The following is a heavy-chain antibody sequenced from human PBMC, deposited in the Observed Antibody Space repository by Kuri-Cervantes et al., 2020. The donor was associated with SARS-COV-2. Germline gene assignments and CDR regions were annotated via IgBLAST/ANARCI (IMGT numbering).Heavy chain of an antibody. V-gene: IGHV1-18*01. CDR1: GYTFSDYG. CDR3: AGGFDYGDYPYYYGMDV. D-gene: IGHD4-17*01. J-gene: IGHJ6*02. CDR2: ISTYNANA. Sequence: ASVKVSCKASGYTFSDYGVSWVRQAPGQGLEWMGWISTYNANADYAQKLQGRVTMTTDTSTSTAYMELRSLRSDDTAIYYCAGGFDYGDYPYYYGMDVWGQGTMVTVSS.